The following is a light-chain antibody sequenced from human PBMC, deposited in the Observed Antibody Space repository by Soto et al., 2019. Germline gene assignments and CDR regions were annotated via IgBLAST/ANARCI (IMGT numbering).Light chain of an antibody. J-gene: IGKJ1*01. CDR3: QQYNNWPWT. CDR1: QTVTSH. Sequence: EIEMTQSPATLSVSPGERATLSCRARQTVTSHLAWYQQKPGQAPRLLIHGVSTRATGIPARFSGSGSGTEFTLTSSSLQPEDFAVYYCQQYNNWPWTFGQGTKVEIK. CDR2: GVS. V-gene: IGKV3-15*01.